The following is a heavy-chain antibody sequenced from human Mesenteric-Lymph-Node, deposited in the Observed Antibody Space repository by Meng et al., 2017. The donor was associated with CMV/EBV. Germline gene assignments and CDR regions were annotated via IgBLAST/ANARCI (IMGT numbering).Heavy chain of an antibody. D-gene: IGHD3-9*01. Sequence: WGEGTFKPPVNLSVTTSGYGGWFRGYYWNWNRPAPEKGLEGHGETNHSGTTTYNPSFTSRTLISVDTSTKQITLNMSSVTAADTAVYYCARGSSYDILTGYFAYWGQGALVTVSS. V-gene: IGHV4-34*01. CDR1: GGWFRGYY. CDR2: TNHSGTT. CDR3: ARGSSYDILTGYFAY. J-gene: IGHJ4*02.